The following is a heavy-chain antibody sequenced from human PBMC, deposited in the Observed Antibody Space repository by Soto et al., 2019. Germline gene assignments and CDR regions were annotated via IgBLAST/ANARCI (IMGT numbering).Heavy chain of an antibody. V-gene: IGHV4-39*01. CDR1: GGSISSSSYY. D-gene: IGHD2-15*01. CDR2: IYYSGST. CDR3: ARLFCSDGNCYHGKTSYYYYYMDI. Sequence: ASETLSLTCTVSGGSISSSSYYWGWIRQPPGKGLECIGNIYYSGSTYYNPSLKSRVTISVDTSKNQFSLKLTSVTAADTAVYYCARLFCSDGNCYHGKTSYYYYYMDIWGKGTSVTVSS. J-gene: IGHJ6*03.